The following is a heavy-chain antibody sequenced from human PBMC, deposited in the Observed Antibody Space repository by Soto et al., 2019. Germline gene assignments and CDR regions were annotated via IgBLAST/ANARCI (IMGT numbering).Heavy chain of an antibody. J-gene: IGHJ5*02. V-gene: IGHV3-73*02. CDR3: TREYDFWNGGVRPNGFDP. CDR2: IRSKANDYAA. D-gene: IGHD3-3*01. CDR1: GFTFTGSA. Sequence: VQLVESGGGLVQPGGSLKLSCAASGFTFTGSALHWVRQASGKGLEWVGRIRSKANDYAAEYAASVQGRFTISRYESKNTAYLRMNSWRSDDRAVYYCTREYDFWNGGVRPNGFDPWGQGTLVTVSS.